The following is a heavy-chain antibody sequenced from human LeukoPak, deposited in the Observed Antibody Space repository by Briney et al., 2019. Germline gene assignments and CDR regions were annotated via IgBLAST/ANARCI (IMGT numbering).Heavy chain of an antibody. V-gene: IGHV3-23*01. D-gene: IGHD3-9*01. CDR1: GFTFSSYA. J-gene: IGHJ4*02. Sequence: GGSLRLSCAASGFTFSSYAMSWVRQAPGKGLEWVSGISDSGGTTYYADSVKGRFTISRDNSKNTLYLQMNSLRAEDTAVYYCARELRYFDWRYFDYWGQGTLVTVSS. CDR3: ARELRYFDWRYFDY. CDR2: ISDSGGTT.